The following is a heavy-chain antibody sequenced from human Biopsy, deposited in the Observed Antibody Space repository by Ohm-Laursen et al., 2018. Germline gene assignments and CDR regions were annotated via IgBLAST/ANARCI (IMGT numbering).Heavy chain of an antibody. D-gene: IGHD1-26*01. J-gene: IGHJ4*02. CDR2: IWYDGSDQ. Sequence: LSLTCSASGFIFKSYGMHWVRQAPGKGLEWVALIWYDGSDQYYADSVKGRFTISRDNSKNTVYLQMNSLRAEDTAVYYCARDRREHYQFDHWGQGTRVTVSS. CDR3: ARDRREHYQFDH. V-gene: IGHV3-33*01. CDR1: GFIFKSYG.